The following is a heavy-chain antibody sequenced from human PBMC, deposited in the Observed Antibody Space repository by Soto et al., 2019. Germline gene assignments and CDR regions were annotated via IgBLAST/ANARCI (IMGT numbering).Heavy chain of an antibody. Sequence: SVKVSCKASGYTFTSYDINWVRQATGQGLRRMGWMNLNRGNTGYAQKFQGRVTMTRNTSISTAYMELSSLRSEDTAVYYCAGERTVAGNDYWGQGTLVTVSS. CDR2: MNLNRGNT. CDR3: AGERTVAGNDY. J-gene: IGHJ4*02. D-gene: IGHD6-19*01. V-gene: IGHV1-8*01. CDR1: GYTFTSYD.